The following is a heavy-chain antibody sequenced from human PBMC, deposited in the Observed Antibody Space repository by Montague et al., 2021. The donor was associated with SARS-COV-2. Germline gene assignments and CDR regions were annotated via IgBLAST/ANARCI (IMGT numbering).Heavy chain of an antibody. CDR2: IFYSGST. J-gene: IGHJ4*02. V-gene: IGHV4-39*01. D-gene: IGHD3-10*01. CDR1: GGSISSSSYY. Sequence: SETLSLTCTASGGSISSSSYYWGWIRQPPGKGLEWIGSIFYSGSTDYNPSLKSRVTISVDTSKNQFSLKLSSVTAADTAVYYCASMVRAQVYYFDYWGQGTLVTVSS. CDR3: ASMVRAQVYYFDY.